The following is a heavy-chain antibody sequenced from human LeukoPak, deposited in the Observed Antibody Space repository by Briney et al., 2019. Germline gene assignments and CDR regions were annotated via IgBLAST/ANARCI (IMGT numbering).Heavy chain of an antibody. V-gene: IGHV3-7*01. CDR3: ARSRRWFPFDY. J-gene: IGHJ4*02. CDR1: GFTVSSYW. D-gene: IGHD2-15*01. Sequence: GVSLRLSCAASGFTVSSYWMSWVRQAPGKGLEWVANIKQDGSEKYYVDSVKGRFTISRDNAKNSLYLQMNSLRAEDTAVYYCARSRRWFPFDYWGQGTLVTVSS. CDR2: IKQDGSEK.